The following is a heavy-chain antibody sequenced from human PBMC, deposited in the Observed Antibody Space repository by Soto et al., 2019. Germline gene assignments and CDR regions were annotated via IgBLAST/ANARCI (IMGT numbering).Heavy chain of an antibody. D-gene: IGHD2-15*01. V-gene: IGHV1-18*01. CDR2: ISAYNGNT. Sequence: APVKVSCKASGFPFTSYRISWVRQAPGQGLEWMGWISAYNGNTNYAQKLQGRVTMTTGTSTSTAYMELRSLRSDDTAVYYCARDRNCSGGSCYSRWFDPWGQGTLVTVSS. CDR3: ARDRNCSGGSCYSRWFDP. J-gene: IGHJ5*02. CDR1: GFPFTSYR.